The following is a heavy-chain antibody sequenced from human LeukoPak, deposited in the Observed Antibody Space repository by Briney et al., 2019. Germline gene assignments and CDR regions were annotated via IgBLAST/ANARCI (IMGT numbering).Heavy chain of an antibody. CDR1: GGSISSSNW. D-gene: IGHD2-2*03. Sequence: SETLSLTCAVSGGSISSSNWWSWVRQPPGKGLEWIGEIYHSGSTNYNPSLKSRVTISVDKSKNQFSLKLSSVTAADTAVYYCARVVAGYCSSATCHRYTMDVWGQGTTVTVSS. V-gene: IGHV4-4*02. CDR3: ARVVAGYCSSATCHRYTMDV. J-gene: IGHJ6*02. CDR2: IYHSGST.